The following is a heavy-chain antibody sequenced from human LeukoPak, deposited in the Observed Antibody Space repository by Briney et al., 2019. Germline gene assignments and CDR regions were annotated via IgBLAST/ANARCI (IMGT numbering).Heavy chain of an antibody. D-gene: IGHD4-11*01. CDR3: ARSGGLQKFDY. Sequence: GGSLRLSCAASEFTSSNYALHWVRQAPGKGLQWVAVISYDGNTIHYADSVKGRFIISRDASKNTLYLQMNSLRAEDTAVYYCARSGGLQKFDYWGQGTLVTVSS. CDR2: ISYDGNTI. J-gene: IGHJ4*02. V-gene: IGHV3-30-3*01. CDR1: EFTSSNYA.